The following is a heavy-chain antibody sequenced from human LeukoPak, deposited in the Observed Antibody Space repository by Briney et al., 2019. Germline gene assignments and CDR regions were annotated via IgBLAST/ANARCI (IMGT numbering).Heavy chain of an antibody. Sequence: ASVKVSCKASGGTFSSYAISWVRQAPGQGLEWMGGIIPIFGHRSSRAEYESTSTAYMELSSLRSEDTAVYYCARGGYCSSTSCYLDSDYWGQGTLVTVSS. CDR3: ARGGYCSSTSCYLDSDY. CDR2: IIPIFG. CDR1: GGTFSSYA. V-gene: IGHV1-69*01. D-gene: IGHD2-2*01. J-gene: IGHJ4*02.